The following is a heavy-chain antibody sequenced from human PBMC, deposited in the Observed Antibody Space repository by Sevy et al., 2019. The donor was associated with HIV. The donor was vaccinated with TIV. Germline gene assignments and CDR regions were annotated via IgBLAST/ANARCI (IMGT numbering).Heavy chain of an antibody. CDR2: ISGTGGSGDET. J-gene: IGHJ4*02. V-gene: IGHV3-23*01. CDR3: ARKYDSSGYFDY. Sequence: GGSLRLSCAASGFTFRNYAMNWVRQAPGKGLEWVSGISGTGGSGDETNYADSVKGRFTISRDDSKNSLDLQLNTLRAEDTAIYYCARKYDSSGYFDYWGQGTLVTVSS. D-gene: IGHD3-22*01. CDR1: GFTFRNYA.